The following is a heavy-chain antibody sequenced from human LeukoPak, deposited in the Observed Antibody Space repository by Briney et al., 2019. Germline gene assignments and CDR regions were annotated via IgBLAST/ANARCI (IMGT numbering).Heavy chain of an antibody. Sequence: ASVKVSCKASGYTFTGYYMHWVRQAPGQGLEWMGWINPNSGGTNYAQKFQGRVTMTRDTSISTAYMELSRLRSDDTAVYYCARGGPRGYSYGLIDYWGQGTLVIVSS. V-gene: IGHV1-2*02. CDR1: GYTFTGYY. CDR3: ARGGPRGYSYGLIDY. D-gene: IGHD5-18*01. J-gene: IGHJ4*02. CDR2: INPNSGGT.